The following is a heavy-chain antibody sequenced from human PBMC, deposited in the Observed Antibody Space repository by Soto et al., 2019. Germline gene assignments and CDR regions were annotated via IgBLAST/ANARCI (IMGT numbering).Heavy chain of an antibody. CDR3: ARITGRHLDY. D-gene: IGHD1-20*01. V-gene: IGHV4-39*01. CDR1: SGSISVTNVF. Sequence: SETRSLTCTVSSGSISVTNVFWGWVRQPPGKGLEWIGNVDYSGTAYFSPSLATRVTFHVDTSKNQFSLTLYSVTAADTAVYYCARITGRHLDYWGQGILVTVSS. CDR2: VDYSGTA. J-gene: IGHJ4*02.